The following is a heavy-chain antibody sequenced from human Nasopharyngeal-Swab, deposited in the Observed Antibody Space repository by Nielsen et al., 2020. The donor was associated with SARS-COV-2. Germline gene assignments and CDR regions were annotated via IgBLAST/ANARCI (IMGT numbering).Heavy chain of an antibody. J-gene: IGHJ2*01. Sequence: GESLKISCAASGFTVSSSYMSWVRQAPGKGLEWVSTIHSDGNTYFADSVRGRFSSYRDNYRNTLSLEMNSLRAEDTAVYYCASRWAANDPSTSDLPHSRRTFDLWGRGTLVTVSS. V-gene: IGHV3-53*01. CDR3: ASRWAANDPSTSDLPHSRRTFDL. D-gene: IGHD4-11*01. CDR1: GFTVSSSY. CDR2: IHSDGNT.